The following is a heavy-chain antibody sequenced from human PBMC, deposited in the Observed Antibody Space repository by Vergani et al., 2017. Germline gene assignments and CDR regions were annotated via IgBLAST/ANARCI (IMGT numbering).Heavy chain of an antibody. V-gene: IGHV3-13*01. Sequence: EVDLVESGGGLAQPGGSLRLSCEASGITFWKFGMHWVRQGPGKGLEWVSGISTAGDTYYPGSVKGRFTISRENAKNSLYLQMNGLRAGDTAVYYCARRDSSSPALDYWGQGTLVTVSS. CDR3: ARRDSSSPALDY. CDR1: GITFWKFG. CDR2: ISTAGDT. J-gene: IGHJ4*02. D-gene: IGHD6-6*01.